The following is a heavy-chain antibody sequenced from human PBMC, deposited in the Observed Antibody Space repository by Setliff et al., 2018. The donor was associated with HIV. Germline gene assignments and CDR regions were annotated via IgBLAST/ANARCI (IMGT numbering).Heavy chain of an antibody. J-gene: IGHJ4*02. D-gene: IGHD6-19*01. CDR3: ARRSGWSEDY. V-gene: IGHV3-21*01. CDR2: ISFGGSDT. CDR1: GFTFSRYT. Sequence: PGGSLRLSCAASGFTFSRYTMNWVRQAPGMGLEWVSSISFGGSDTHYTDSVKGRFTISRDNSKNTLYLQMNSLRAEDTAVYYCARRSGWSEDYWGQGTLVTVSS.